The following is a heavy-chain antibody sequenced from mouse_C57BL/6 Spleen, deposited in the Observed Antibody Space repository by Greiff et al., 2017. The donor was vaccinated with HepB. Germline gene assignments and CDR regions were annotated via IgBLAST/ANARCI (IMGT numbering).Heavy chain of an antibody. CDR2: ISSGSSTI. CDR1: GFTFSDYG. J-gene: IGHJ2*01. Sequence: EVKLLESGGGLVKPGGSLKLSCAASGFTFSDYGMHWVRQAPEKGLEWVAYISSGSSTIYYADTVKGRFTISRDNAKNTLFLQMTSLRSEDTAMYYCARQGDYYGKGFDYWGQGTTLTVSS. CDR3: ARQGDYYGKGFDY. V-gene: IGHV5-17*01. D-gene: IGHD1-2*01.